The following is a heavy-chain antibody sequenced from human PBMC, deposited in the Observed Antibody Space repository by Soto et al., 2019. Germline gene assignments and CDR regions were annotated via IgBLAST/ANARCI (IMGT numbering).Heavy chain of an antibody. Sequence: PGGSLRLSCAASGFTFSSYGMHWVRQAPGKGLEWVAVISYGGSNKYYADSVKGRFTISRDNSKNTLYLQMNSLRAEDTAVYYCAKDWSPIEVAYYYYGMDVWGQGTTVTVSS. CDR3: AKDWSPIEVAYYYYGMDV. D-gene: IGHD6-19*01. V-gene: IGHV3-30*18. CDR1: GFTFSSYG. CDR2: ISYGGSNK. J-gene: IGHJ6*02.